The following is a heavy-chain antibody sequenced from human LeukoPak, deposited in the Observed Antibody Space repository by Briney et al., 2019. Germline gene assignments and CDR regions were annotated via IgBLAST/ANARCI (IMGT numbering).Heavy chain of an antibody. CDR3: ARGGFLPGTYSSGWPDAFDI. Sequence: PGGSLRLSCATSGFTVSSNYMSWVRQAPGKGLEWVSVIYSGGSTYYADSVKGRFTISRDNSKNTLYLQMNSLRAEDTAVYYCARGGFLPGTYSSGWPDAFDIWGQGTMVTVSS. CDR1: GFTVSSNY. CDR2: IYSGGST. V-gene: IGHV3-53*01. D-gene: IGHD6-19*01. J-gene: IGHJ3*02.